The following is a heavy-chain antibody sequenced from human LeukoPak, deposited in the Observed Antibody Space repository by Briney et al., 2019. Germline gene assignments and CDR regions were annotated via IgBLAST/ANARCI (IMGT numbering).Heavy chain of an antibody. J-gene: IGHJ4*02. Sequence: PSETLSLTCTVSGDSISSGGYYWSWIRQHPGKGLEWIGYIYYSGSTYYNPSLKSRVTISVDTSKNQFSLKLSSVTAADTAVYYCARDIEGYDSSGYYGYWGQGTLVTVSS. CDR1: GDSISSGGYY. CDR3: ARDIEGYDSSGYYGY. CDR2: IYYSGST. V-gene: IGHV4-31*03. D-gene: IGHD3-22*01.